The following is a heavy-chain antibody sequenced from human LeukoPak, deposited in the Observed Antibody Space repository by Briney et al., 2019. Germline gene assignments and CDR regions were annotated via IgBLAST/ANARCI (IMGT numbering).Heavy chain of an antibody. CDR2: ISAYNGNT. CDR1: GYTFTSYG. CDR3: ARVAGPRDYGMDV. V-gene: IGHV1-18*01. J-gene: IGHJ6*02. Sequence: ASVKVSCKASGYTFTSYGISWVRQAPGQGLEWMGWISAYNGNTNYAQKLQGRVTMTTDTSTGTAYMELRSLRSDDTAVYYCARVAGPRDYGMDVWGQGTTVTVSS.